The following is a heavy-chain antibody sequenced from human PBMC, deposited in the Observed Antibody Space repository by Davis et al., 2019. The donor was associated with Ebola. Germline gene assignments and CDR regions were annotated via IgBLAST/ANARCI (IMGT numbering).Heavy chain of an antibody. CDR1: GYTFTGYY. Sequence: AASVKVSCKASGYTFTGYYMHWVRQPPGQGLEWMGWINHNSGGTNYAQKFQGWVTITRDTSISTAYMELSRLRSDDTAVYYCARGLVGVEVGKTAIFGVANYGMDVWGQGTTVTVSS. D-gene: IGHD3-3*01. CDR3: ARGLVGVEVGKTAIFGVANYGMDV. J-gene: IGHJ6*02. V-gene: IGHV1-2*04. CDR2: INHNSGGT.